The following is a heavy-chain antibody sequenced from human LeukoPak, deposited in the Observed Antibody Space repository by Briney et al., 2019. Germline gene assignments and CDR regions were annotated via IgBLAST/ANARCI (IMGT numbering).Heavy chain of an antibody. D-gene: IGHD3-22*01. CDR1: GYTFTSYG. V-gene: IGHV1-18*01. Sequence: ASVKVSCKASGYTFTSYGISWVRQAPGQGLEWMGWISAYNGNTNYAQKLQGRVTMTTDTSTSTAYMELRSLRSDDTAVYYCARDLQYYYDSSGFVGGGSQSYYFDYWGQGTLVTVSS. CDR2: ISAYNGNT. J-gene: IGHJ4*02. CDR3: ARDLQYYYDSSGFVGGGSQSYYFDY.